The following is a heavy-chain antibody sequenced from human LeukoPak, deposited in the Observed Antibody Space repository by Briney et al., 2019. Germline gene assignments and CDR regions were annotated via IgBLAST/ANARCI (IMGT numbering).Heavy chain of an antibody. CDR1: GFTLSNAW. V-gene: IGHV3-15*01. D-gene: IGHD3-10*01. CDR3: AKKGPKRAYYGSGSLPNYYYMDV. CDR2: IKSIATGETR. Sequence: SLRLSCAPSGFTLSNAWMNWVRQAQSKGLEWVGLIKSIATGETRDYAAPVRGRFTISRDDSDNTLYLQMNSLRAEDTAVYYCAKKGPKRAYYGSGSLPNYYYMDVWGKGTTVTVSS. J-gene: IGHJ6*03.